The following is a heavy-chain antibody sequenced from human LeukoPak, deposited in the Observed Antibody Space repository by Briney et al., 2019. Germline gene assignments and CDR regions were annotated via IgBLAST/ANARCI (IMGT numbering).Heavy chain of an antibody. J-gene: IGHJ6*03. Sequence: PGRSLRLSCAASGFGFNSYAMHWVRQAPGKGLEWVAVISYHGSNEYYADSVKGRFTISRDNAKNSLYLQMNSLRADDTAVYYCARFAAGGSYYYYMDVWGKGTTVTVSS. D-gene: IGHD6-25*01. CDR2: ISYHGSNE. CDR1: GFGFNSYA. CDR3: ARFAAGGSYYYYMDV. V-gene: IGHV3-30-3*01.